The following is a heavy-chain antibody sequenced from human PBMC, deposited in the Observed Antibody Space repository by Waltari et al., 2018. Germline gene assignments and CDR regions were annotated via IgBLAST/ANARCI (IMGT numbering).Heavy chain of an antibody. CDR1: GGSISSSTW. Sequence: QVQLQESGPGLVKPSGPLSLTCAVSGGSISSSTWWSWVRQPPGQGLEWIGEIYHSGSTNYNPSLKSRVTISVDKSKNQFSLKLSSVTAADTAVYYCARDVLRIVGATKAYDAFDIWGQGTMVTVSS. D-gene: IGHD1-26*01. CDR3: ARDVLRIVGATKAYDAFDI. CDR2: IYHSGST. J-gene: IGHJ3*02. V-gene: IGHV4-4*02.